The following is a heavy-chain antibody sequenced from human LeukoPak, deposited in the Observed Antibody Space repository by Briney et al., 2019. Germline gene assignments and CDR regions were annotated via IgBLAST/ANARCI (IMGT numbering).Heavy chain of an antibody. CDR3: ARLARLGELSPSDYYYMDV. V-gene: IGHV5-51*01. Sequence: KCGESLKISCKGSGYSFTIYWIGWVRQMPGKGLEWMGIIYPGDSDIRYSPSFQGQVTISADKSISTAYLQWSSLKASDTAMYYCARLARLGELSPSDYYYMDVWGKGTTVTISS. CDR1: GYSFTIYW. CDR2: IYPGDSDI. D-gene: IGHD3-16*02. J-gene: IGHJ6*03.